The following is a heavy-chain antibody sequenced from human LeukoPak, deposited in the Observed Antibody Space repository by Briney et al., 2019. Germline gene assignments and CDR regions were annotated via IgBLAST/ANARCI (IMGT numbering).Heavy chain of an antibody. CDR3: ARDGSLGFWSGTRLHY. CDR1: GFPFTDHS. V-gene: IGHV3-30*04. CDR2: VANNERTI. J-gene: IGHJ4*02. D-gene: IGHD3-3*01. Sequence: GGSLRLSCVASGFPFTDHSMHWVRQAPGKGLEWVAVVANNERTIFYAASLNDRFTVSRDNSKNTLYPQMNSLRAEDTAVYYCARDGSLGFWSGTRLHYWGQGTLVTVSS.